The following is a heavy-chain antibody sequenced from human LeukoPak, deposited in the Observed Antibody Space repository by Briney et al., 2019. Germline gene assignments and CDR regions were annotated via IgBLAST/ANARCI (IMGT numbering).Heavy chain of an antibody. CDR2: ISSSSSYI. D-gene: IGHD6-13*01. CDR3: ARVIAAAGSFDY. CDR1: GFTFSSYS. V-gene: IGHV3-21*01. Sequence: PGGSLRLSRAASGFTFSSYSMNWVRQAPGKGLEWVSSISSSSSYIYYADSVKGRFTISRDNAKNSLYLQMNSLRAEDTAVYYCARVIAAAGSFDYWGQGTLVTVSS. J-gene: IGHJ4*02.